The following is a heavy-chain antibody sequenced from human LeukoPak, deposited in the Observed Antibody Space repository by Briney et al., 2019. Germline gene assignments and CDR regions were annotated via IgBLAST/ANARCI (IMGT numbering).Heavy chain of an antibody. CDR3: AREGGFYRSLDY. V-gene: IGHV4-4*02. D-gene: IGHD1-26*01. J-gene: IGHJ4*02. Sequence: PSETLSLTWDVSGGSVTSTNWCTWVRQPPGKGLEWIGEVHLDGRTNYNPSLKSRLIMSVDLPENHISLKLTSVTAAATAVYYCAREGGFYRSLDYSGQGTLVTVSS. CDR1: GGSVTSTNW. CDR2: VHLDGRT.